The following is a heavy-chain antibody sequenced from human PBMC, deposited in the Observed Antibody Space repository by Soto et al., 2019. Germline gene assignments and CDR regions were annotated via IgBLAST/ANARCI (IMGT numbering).Heavy chain of an antibody. CDR1: GFTFSSNA. V-gene: IGHV3-23*01. D-gene: IGHD1-26*01. J-gene: IGHJ4*02. CDR2: ITDTGGNT. CDR3: ASASGVSYPGRQVFDS. Sequence: AGSLRLSCAASGFTFSSNAMSWVRQGPRKGLELVSVITDTGGNTHYADTVKGPFTIDRDKTKNTLYLKMNSLRAEDTAIYYCASASGVSYPGRQVFDSWGQGTRVTVSS.